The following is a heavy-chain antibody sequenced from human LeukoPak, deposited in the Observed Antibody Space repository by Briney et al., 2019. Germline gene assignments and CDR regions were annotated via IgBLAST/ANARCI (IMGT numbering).Heavy chain of an antibody. V-gene: IGHV3-30*18. CDR2: ISYDGSNK. D-gene: IGHD2/OR15-2a*01. J-gene: IGHJ6*02. CDR1: GFTFTSYV. CDR3: AKYVSARGPPYALAV. Sequence: HPGGSLRLSCAASGFTFTSYVMHWVRQAPGKGLQWVALISYDGSNKYYADSVKGRFTISRDNSKNTLYLQMNSLRAEDTAVYYCAKYVSARGPPYALAVWGQGTTVTVSS.